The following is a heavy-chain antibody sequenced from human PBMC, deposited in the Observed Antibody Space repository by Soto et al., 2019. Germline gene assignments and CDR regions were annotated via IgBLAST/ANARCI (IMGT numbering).Heavy chain of an antibody. D-gene: IGHD3-22*01. CDR3: AREARHDRGVYHYEGIDY. Sequence: EVQLLQSGGGLAQPGGSLTLSCAASGFSFSDYSMNWVRRAPGKGLEWVSAFSAGGDYRHYADSVKGRFTISRDNSKNTLFLQMNSLRAEDTARYYCAREARHDRGVYHYEGIDYWGQGTLVTVSS. CDR1: GFSFSDYS. V-gene: IGHV3-23*01. J-gene: IGHJ4*02. CDR2: FSAGGDYR.